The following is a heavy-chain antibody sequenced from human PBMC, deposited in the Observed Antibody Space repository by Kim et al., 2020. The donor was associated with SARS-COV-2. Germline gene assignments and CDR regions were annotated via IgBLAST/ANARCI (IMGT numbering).Heavy chain of an antibody. Sequence: SVKVSCKASGGTFSSYAISWVRQAPGQGLEWMGGIIPIFGTANYAQKFQGRVTITADESTSTAYMELSSLRSEDTAVYYCASGSSSPSRYGMDVWGQGTTVTVSS. CDR2: IIPIFGTA. V-gene: IGHV1-69*13. CDR1: GGTFSSYA. CDR3: ASGSSSPSRYGMDV. J-gene: IGHJ6*02. D-gene: IGHD6-6*01.